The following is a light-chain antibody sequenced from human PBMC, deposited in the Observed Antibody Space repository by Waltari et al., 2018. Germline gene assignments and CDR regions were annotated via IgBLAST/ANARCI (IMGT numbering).Light chain of an antibody. CDR3: SSQSNANVFL. V-gene: IGLV2-14*03. CDR1: SSDIGSYNA. Sequence: QSALTQPASVSGSPGQSITISCTGTSSDIGSYNAVSWYQEHPGPAPKVIIYDVSDRPSRVSECFSCSQSGNTASLTLSRLQAEDEADYDCSSQSNANVFLFGGGTKMTVL. J-gene: IGLJ2*01. CDR2: DVS.